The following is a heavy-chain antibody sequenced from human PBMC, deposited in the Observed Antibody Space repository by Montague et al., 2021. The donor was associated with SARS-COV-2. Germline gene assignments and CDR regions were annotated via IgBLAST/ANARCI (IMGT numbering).Heavy chain of an antibody. V-gene: IGHV4-34*01. Sequence: SETLSLTCPVYGGSFSGYYWSWIRQPPGKGLEWIGEINHSGSTNYNPSLKSRVTISVDTSKNQFSLKLSSVTAADTAVYYCARGGGYSYGSLDYWGQGTLVTVSS. J-gene: IGHJ4*02. CDR1: GGSFSGYY. CDR3: ARGGGYSYGSLDY. CDR2: INHSGST. D-gene: IGHD5-18*01.